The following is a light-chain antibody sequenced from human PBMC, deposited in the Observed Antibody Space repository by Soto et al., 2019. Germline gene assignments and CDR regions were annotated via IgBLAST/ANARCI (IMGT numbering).Light chain of an antibody. CDR1: QSLSSTY. J-gene: IGKJ1*01. CDR2: GAS. CDR3: QQYGSSPLT. V-gene: IGKV3-20*01. Sequence: ESVLTQYPGTLSLSPGERATLSCRASQSLSSTYLAWYQQKPGQAPRLLIYGASNMATGIPDRFSGSGSGTDFTLTINRLEPEDFAVYYCQQYGSSPLTFGQGTKVEIK.